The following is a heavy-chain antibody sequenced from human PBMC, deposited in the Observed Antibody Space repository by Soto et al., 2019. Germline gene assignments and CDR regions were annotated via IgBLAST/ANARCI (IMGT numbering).Heavy chain of an antibody. CDR1: VYTFTCYY. Sequence: XSVKVSCKASVYTFTCYYMHWVRQAPGQGLEWMGWINPNSGGTNYAQKFQGRVTMTRDTSISTAYMELSRLRSDDTAVYYCARAAVLYYDSLTGYYPIFDYLGQGNMVTVSS. J-gene: IGHJ4*02. CDR2: INPNSGGT. D-gene: IGHD3-9*01. V-gene: IGHV1-2*02. CDR3: ARAAVLYYDSLTGYYPIFDY.